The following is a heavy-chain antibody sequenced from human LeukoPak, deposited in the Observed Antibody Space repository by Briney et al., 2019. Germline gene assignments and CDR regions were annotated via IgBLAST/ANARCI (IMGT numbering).Heavy chain of an antibody. CDR3: AKGWSWTTNYFDY. CDR1: GFNVSSTY. V-gene: IGHV3-23*01. J-gene: IGHJ4*02. Sequence: GGSLRLSCAASGFNVSSTYMNWVRQAPGKGLEWVSAISGSGGSTYYADSVKGRFTISRDNSKNTLYLQMNSLRAEDTAVYYCAKGWSWTTNYFDYWGQGTLVTVSS. D-gene: IGHD3/OR15-3a*01. CDR2: ISGSGGST.